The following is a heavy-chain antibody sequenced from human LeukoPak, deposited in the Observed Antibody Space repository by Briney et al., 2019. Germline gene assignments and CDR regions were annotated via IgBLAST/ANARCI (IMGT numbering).Heavy chain of an antibody. D-gene: IGHD5-18*01. J-gene: IGHJ4*02. Sequence: SVKVSCKASGGTFSSYAISWVRQAPGQGLEWMGGIIPIFGTANYAQKFQGRVTITADESTSTAYMELSSLRSEDTAVYYCARDARHVDTAMVESDWGQGTLVTVSS. CDR3: ARDARHVDTAMVESD. CDR2: IIPIFGTA. CDR1: GGTFSSYA. V-gene: IGHV1-69*01.